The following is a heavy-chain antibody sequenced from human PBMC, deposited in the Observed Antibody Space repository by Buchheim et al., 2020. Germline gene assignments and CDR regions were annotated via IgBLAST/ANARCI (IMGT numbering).Heavy chain of an antibody. CDR1: GYTFTSYY. Sequence: QVQLVQSGAEVKKPGASVKVSCKASGYTFTSYYMHWVRQAPGQGLEWMGIINPSGGSTSYAQKFQGRVTMPRDTSTSTVYMELSSLRSEDTAVYYCARDLTYYHDSSGWGVFDYWGQGTL. D-gene: IGHD3-22*01. J-gene: IGHJ4*02. CDR2: INPSGGST. CDR3: ARDLTYYHDSSGWGVFDY. V-gene: IGHV1-46*01.